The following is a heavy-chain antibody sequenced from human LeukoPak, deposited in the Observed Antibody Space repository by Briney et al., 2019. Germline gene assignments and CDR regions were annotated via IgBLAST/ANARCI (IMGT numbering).Heavy chain of an antibody. CDR3: ARGWRIAVAGY. Sequence: PGGSLRLSCAASGFTVSTNCMTWVRQAPGKGLEWVSTIYSGGTTYYADSVMGRFTISRHNSRNTLYLQMNSLRAEDTAVYYCARGWRIAVAGYWGQGTLVTVSS. CDR2: IYSGGTT. CDR1: GFTVSTNC. J-gene: IGHJ4*02. D-gene: IGHD6-19*01. V-gene: IGHV3-53*04.